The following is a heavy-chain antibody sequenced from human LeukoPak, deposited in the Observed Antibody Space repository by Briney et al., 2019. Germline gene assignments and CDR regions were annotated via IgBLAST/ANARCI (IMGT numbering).Heavy chain of an antibody. CDR2: ISSSISYI. Sequence: GGSLRLSCAASGFTFSSYSINWVRQAPGKGLEWVSSISSSISYIYYADSVKGRFTISRDNAENTLYLQMNSLRVEDTAVYYCVRGVGGSSYLDYWGQGALVTVSS. J-gene: IGHJ4*02. V-gene: IGHV3-21*01. CDR3: VRGVGGSSYLDY. D-gene: IGHD3-16*01. CDR1: GFTFSSYS.